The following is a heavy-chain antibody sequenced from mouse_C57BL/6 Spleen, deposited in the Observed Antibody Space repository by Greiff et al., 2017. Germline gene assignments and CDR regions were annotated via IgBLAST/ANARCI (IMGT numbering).Heavy chain of an antibody. D-gene: IGHD3-2*02. CDR3: ARWAAQATSDY. CDR1: GYTFTSYW. CDR2: IDPSDSET. V-gene: IGHV1-52*01. J-gene: IGHJ2*01. Sequence: QVQLQQPGAELVRPGSSVKLSCKASGYTFTSYWMHWVKQRPIQGLEWIGNIDPSDSETHYNQKFKDKATLTVDKSSSTAYMQLSSLTSEDSAVYYCARWAAQATSDYWGQGTTLTVSS.